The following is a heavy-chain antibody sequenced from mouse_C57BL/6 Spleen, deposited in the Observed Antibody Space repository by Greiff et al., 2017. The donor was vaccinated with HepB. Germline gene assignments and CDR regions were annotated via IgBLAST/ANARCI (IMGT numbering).Heavy chain of an antibody. J-gene: IGHJ2*01. V-gene: IGHV1-55*01. CDR2: IYPGSGST. CDR1: GYTFTSYW. D-gene: IGHD1-1*01. Sequence: QVQLQQPGAELVKPGASVKMSCKASGYTFTSYWITWVKQRPGQGLEWIGDIYPGSGSTNYNEKFKSKATLTVDTSTSTAYMQLSSLTSEDSAVYYCARSAGSSNFFDYWGQGTTLTVSS. CDR3: ARSAGSSNFFDY.